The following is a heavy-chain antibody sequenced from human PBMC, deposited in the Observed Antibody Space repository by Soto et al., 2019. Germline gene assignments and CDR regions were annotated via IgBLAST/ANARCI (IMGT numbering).Heavy chain of an antibody. V-gene: IGHV1-18*01. J-gene: IGHJ4*02. D-gene: IGHD4-17*01. CDR3: ARERDYGDYALAFPRDY. CDR1: GYTFTSYG. Sequence: QVQLVQSGAEVKKPGASVKVSCKASGYTFTSYGISWLRQAPGQGLEWMGWISAYNGNTNYAQKLQGRVTMTTDTATSTAYMELRSLRSDDTAVYYCARERDYGDYALAFPRDYWGQGTLVTVSS. CDR2: ISAYNGNT.